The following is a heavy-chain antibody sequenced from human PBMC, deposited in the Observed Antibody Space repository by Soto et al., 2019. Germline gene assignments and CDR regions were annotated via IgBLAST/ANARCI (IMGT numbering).Heavy chain of an antibody. D-gene: IGHD3-3*01. CDR3: AKDTMHYHFWSGYQYYYYYGMVV. CDR2: IYHSGST. CDR1: GYSISSGYY. Sequence: SETLSLTCAVSGYSISSGYYWGWIRQPPGKGLEWIGSIYHSGSTYYNPSLKSRVTISVDTSKNQFSLKLSSVTAADTAVYYCAKDTMHYHFWSGYQYYYYYGMVVWGQGTTVAVSS. V-gene: IGHV4-38-2*02. J-gene: IGHJ6*02.